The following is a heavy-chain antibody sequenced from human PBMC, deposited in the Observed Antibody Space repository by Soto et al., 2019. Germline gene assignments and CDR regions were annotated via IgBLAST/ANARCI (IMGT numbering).Heavy chain of an antibody. Sequence: GGSLRLSCAASGFNFSSYAMSWVRQAPGKGLEWVSAISGSGGSTYYADSVKGRFTISRDNSKNTLYLQMNSLRAEDTAVYYCAKDPWDITMVRGVIIILDYWGQGTLVTVSS. V-gene: IGHV3-23*01. J-gene: IGHJ4*02. CDR3: AKDPWDITMVRGVIIILDY. CDR1: GFNFSSYA. D-gene: IGHD3-10*01. CDR2: ISGSGGST.